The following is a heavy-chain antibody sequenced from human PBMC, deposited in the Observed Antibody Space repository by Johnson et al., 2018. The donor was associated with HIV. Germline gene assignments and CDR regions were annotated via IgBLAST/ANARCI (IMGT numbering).Heavy chain of an antibody. D-gene: IGHD6-13*01. CDR2: ISYDGSNK. CDR1: GFTFSSYG. J-gene: IGHJ3*02. V-gene: IGHV3-30*18. CDR3: AKTGAAAGLKDAFDI. Sequence: QVQLLESGGGVVQPGRSLRLSCVASGFTFSSYGMHWVRQAPGKGLEWVAVISYDGSNKYYADSVKGRFTISRDNSNNTLFLQMNSLRAEDTAVYFCAKTGAAAGLKDAFDIWGQGTMVTVSS.